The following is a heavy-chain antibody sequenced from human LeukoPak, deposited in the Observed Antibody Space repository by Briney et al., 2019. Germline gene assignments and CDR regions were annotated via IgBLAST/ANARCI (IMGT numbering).Heavy chain of an antibody. D-gene: IGHD6-13*01. Sequence: SETLSLTCTVSGDSISSGSSYYWAWIRQPPGKGLGWIGSFYYSGSTYYNPSLKSRVTVSVDTSKNQFSLKVSSVTAADTAVYYCARRAIPYSSSWYTGAFDPWGQGTLVTVSS. V-gene: IGHV4-39*01. CDR2: FYYSGST. J-gene: IGHJ5*02. CDR3: ARRAIPYSSSWYTGAFDP. CDR1: GDSISSGSSYY.